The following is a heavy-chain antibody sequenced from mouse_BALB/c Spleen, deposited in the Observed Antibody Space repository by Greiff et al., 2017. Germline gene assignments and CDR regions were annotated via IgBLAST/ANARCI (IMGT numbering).Heavy chain of an antibody. V-gene: IGHV5-12-1*01. CDR3: ARHEDDEGYFDY. CDR1: GFAFSSYD. CDR2: ISSGGGST. J-gene: IGHJ2*01. D-gene: IGHD2-12*01. Sequence: EVQRVESGGGLVKPGGSLKLSCAASGFAFSSYDMSWVRQTPEKRLEWVAYISSGGGSTYYPDTVKGRFTISRDNAKNTLYLQMSSLKSEDTAMYYCARHEDDEGYFDYWGQGTTLTVSS.